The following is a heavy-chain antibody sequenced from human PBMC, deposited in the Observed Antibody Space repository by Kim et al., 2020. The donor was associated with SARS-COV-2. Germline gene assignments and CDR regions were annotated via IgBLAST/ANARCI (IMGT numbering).Heavy chain of an antibody. Sequence: LQRRVTISVDTSKNQFSLKLSSVTAADTAVYYCARGGLPSNYYYYYGMDVWGQGTTVTVSS. V-gene: IGHV4-59*09. D-gene: IGHD3-16*01. J-gene: IGHJ6*02. CDR3: ARGGLPSNYYYYYGMDV.